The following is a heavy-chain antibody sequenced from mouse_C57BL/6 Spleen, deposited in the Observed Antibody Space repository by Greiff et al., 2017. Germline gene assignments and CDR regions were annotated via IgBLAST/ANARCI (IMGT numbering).Heavy chain of an antibody. CDR2: INYDGSST. Sequence: EVKVVEFEGGLVQPGSSMKLSCTASGFTFSDYYMAWVRQVPEKGLEWVANINYDGSSTYYLDSLKSRFIISRDNAKNILYLQMSSLKSEDTATYYCARGYYDSVYFDYWGQGTTLTVSS. CDR3: ARGYYDSVYFDY. D-gene: IGHD2-4*01. J-gene: IGHJ2*01. CDR1: GFTFSDYY. V-gene: IGHV5-16*01.